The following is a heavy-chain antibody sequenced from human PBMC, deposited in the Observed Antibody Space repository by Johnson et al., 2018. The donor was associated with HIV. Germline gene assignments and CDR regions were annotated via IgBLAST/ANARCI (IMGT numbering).Heavy chain of an antibody. D-gene: IGHD1-26*01. CDR1: GFTFSSYG. Sequence: VQLVESGGGVVQPGRSLRLYCAASGFTFSSYGMHWVRQAPGKGLEWVAVIWYDGSNKYYADFVKGRFTISRDNSKNTMYLQMNSLRAEDTAVYYCAKDDLGASGAFDIWGQGTMVTVS. CDR2: IWYDGSNK. CDR3: AKDDLGASGAFDI. V-gene: IGHV3-33*06. J-gene: IGHJ3*02.